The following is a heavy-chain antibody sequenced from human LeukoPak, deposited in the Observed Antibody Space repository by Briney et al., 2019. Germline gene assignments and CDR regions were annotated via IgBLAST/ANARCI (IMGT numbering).Heavy chain of an antibody. V-gene: IGHV1-69*05. J-gene: IGHJ5*02. CDR3: ARLSLDSSGWYGMNP. CDR2: IIPIFGTA. Sequence: SVKVSCKASGGTFSSYAISWVRQAPGQGPEWMGRIIPIFGTANYAQKFQGRVTITTDESTSTAYMELSSLRSEDTAVYYCARLSLDSSGWYGMNPWGQGTLVTVSS. CDR1: GGTFSSYA. D-gene: IGHD6-19*01.